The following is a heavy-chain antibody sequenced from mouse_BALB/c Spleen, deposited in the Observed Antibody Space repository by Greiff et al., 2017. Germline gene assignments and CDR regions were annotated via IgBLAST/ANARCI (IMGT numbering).Heavy chain of an antibody. CDR2: IRNKANGYTT. V-gene: IGHV7-3*02. CDR1: GFTFTDYY. CDR3: ARDGLFYAMDY. D-gene: IGHD3-1*01. J-gene: IGHJ4*01. Sequence: VQLKESGGGLVQPGGSLRLSCATSGFTFTDYYMSWVRQPPGKALEWLGFIRNKANGYTTEYSASVKGRFTISRDNSQSILYLQMNTLRAEDSATYYCARDGLFYAMDYWGQGTSVTVSS.